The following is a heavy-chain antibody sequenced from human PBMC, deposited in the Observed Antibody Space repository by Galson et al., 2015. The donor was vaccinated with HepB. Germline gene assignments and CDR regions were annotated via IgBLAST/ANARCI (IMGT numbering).Heavy chain of an antibody. J-gene: IGHJ4*02. CDR1: GYTLTELS. CDR2: FDPEDGET. D-gene: IGHD6-19*01. CDR3: ATVTIVRGYSSGWYYRY. Sequence: SVKVSCKVSGYTLTELSMHWVRQAPGKGLEWMGGFDPEDGETIYAQKFQGRVTMTEDTSTDTAYMELSSLRSEDTAVYYCATVTIVRGYSSGWYYRYWGQGTLVTVSS. V-gene: IGHV1-24*01.